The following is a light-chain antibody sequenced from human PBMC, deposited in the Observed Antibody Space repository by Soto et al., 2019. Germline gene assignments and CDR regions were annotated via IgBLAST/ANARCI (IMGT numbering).Light chain of an antibody. J-gene: IGLJ1*01. Sequence: ALTQPASVSGSPGQSIAISCTGTSSDVGGYKYVSWYQQHPGKAPKLMIYDVSNRPSGVSDRFSGSKSGNTASLTISGLQSEDEADYYCSSYTSSSSYVFGTGTKVTVL. V-gene: IGLV2-14*03. CDR2: DVS. CDR1: SSDVGGYKY. CDR3: SSYTSSSSYV.